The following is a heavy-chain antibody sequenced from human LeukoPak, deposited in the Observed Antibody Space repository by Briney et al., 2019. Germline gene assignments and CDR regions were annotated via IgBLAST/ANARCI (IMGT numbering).Heavy chain of an antibody. D-gene: IGHD5-12*01. J-gene: IGHJ4*02. CDR1: GFTFDDYA. Sequence: QPGRSLRLSCAASGFTFDDYAMPWVRQAPGKGLEWVSGISWNSGSIGYADSVKGRFTISRDNAKNSLYLQMNSLRAEDTALYYCAKDRGYIVATILDYWGQGTLVTVSS. CDR2: ISWNSGSI. V-gene: IGHV3-9*01. CDR3: AKDRGYIVATILDY.